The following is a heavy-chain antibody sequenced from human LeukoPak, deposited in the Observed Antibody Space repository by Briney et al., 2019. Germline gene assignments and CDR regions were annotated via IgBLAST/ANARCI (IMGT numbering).Heavy chain of an antibody. CDR1: GYTFTGYY. J-gene: IGHJ3*02. CDR3: ARDIGRTRDNAFDI. Sequence: EASVKVSCKASGYTFTGYYMHRVRQAPGQGLEWMGWINPNSGGTNYARKFQGRVTMTRDTSISTAYMELSRLRSDDTAVYYCARDIGRTRDNAFDIWGQGTMVTVSS. D-gene: IGHD2-2*01. CDR2: INPNSGGT. V-gene: IGHV1-2*02.